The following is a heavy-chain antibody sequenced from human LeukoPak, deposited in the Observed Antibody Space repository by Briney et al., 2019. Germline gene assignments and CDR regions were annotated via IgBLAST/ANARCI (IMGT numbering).Heavy chain of an antibody. D-gene: IGHD5-12*01. V-gene: IGHV3-23*01. CDR2: IDTKGTRT. CDR3: VKEVVATIPPL. J-gene: IGHJ4*02. CDR1: GFILSNCA. Sequence: GGSLRLSCAASGFILSNCAMTWVRQAPGKGLEWVSGIDTKGTRTYYADSVKGRFTISRDNSKNTLLLQLNSLRAEDTAVYYCVKEVVATIPPLWGQGTLVTVSS.